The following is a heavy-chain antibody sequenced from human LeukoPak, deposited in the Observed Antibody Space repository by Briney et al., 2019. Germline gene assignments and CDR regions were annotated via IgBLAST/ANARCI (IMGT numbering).Heavy chain of an antibody. Sequence: SETLSLTCTVSGASISIYPWSWIRQPPGQALEWIGYIYYSGSPNYNPSLKSRVTMSVDASKNQFSLKVSSVTAADTAVYYCAKSNRYCDSASCYEAFDIWGQGTMVTVSS. V-gene: IGHV4-59*01. CDR1: GASISIYP. J-gene: IGHJ3*02. CDR2: IYYSGSP. CDR3: AKSNRYCDSASCYEAFDI. D-gene: IGHD2-2*01.